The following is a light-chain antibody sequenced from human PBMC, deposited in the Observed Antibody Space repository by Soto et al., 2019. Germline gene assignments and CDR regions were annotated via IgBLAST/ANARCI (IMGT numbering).Light chain of an antibody. CDR2: WAS. Sequence: DIVMTQSPDSLAVSLGERATINCKSSQSIFYSSNNKNYLTWYQQKPGQPPKLLIYWASTRESGVPDRFSGSGSGTDLTLTISSLQAEDVAVYYCHQYYTIPCTFGQGTKLEIK. CDR1: QSIFYSSNNKNY. V-gene: IGKV4-1*01. CDR3: HQYYTIPCT. J-gene: IGKJ2*02.